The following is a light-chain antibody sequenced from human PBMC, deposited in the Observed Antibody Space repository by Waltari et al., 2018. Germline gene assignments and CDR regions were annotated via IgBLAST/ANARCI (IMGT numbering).Light chain of an antibody. V-gene: IGLV2-23*01. Sequence: QSALTQPASVSGSPGQSITISCPGTSSDVGSYNLVPCSQQHPGKAPKLMIYEESKGPSGVFNLFACAKSGNTVSLTIAGLQAEDEANYYCCSYAGSSSWVFGGGTELTVL. CDR3: CSYAGSSSWV. CDR1: SSDVGSYNL. CDR2: EES. J-gene: IGLJ3*02.